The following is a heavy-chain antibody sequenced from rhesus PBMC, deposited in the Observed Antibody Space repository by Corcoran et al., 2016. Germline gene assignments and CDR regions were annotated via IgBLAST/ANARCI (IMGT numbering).Heavy chain of an antibody. CDR2: ISGSSGSA. J-gene: IGHJ4*01. CDR3: ARDNTVTFDY. CDR1: GGSFSGYS. Sequence: QVQLQESGPGLVKPSETLSLTCAVSGGSFSGYSLGWIRPPPGKGLEWIGYISGSSGSADYNPSLKSRVTISTDTSKNQFSLKLSSVTAADTAVYYCARDNTVTFDYWGQGVLVTVSS. V-gene: IGHV4-165*01. D-gene: IGHD4-23*01.